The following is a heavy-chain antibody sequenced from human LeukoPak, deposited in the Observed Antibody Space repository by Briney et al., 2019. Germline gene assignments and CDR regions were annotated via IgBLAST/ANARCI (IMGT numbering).Heavy chain of an antibody. CDR1: GYTFAGYY. CDR2: INPNSRDT. Sequence: ASVKVSCKASGYTFAGYYMHWVRQAPGQGLEWMGWINPNSRDTNNAQKFQGRVTMTSDTSISTAYMELSSLTSDDTAVYYCARAVAAIVNWFDPWGQGTLVTVSS. CDR3: ARAVAAIVNWFDP. D-gene: IGHD6-13*01. J-gene: IGHJ5*02. V-gene: IGHV1-2*02.